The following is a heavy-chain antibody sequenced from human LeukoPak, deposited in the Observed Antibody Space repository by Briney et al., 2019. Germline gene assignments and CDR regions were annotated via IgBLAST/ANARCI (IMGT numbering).Heavy chain of an antibody. CDR2: IYDSGST. CDR1: GGSIRSGSHY. J-gene: IGHJ4*02. Sequence: PSETLSLTCTVSGGSIRSGSHYWASVRQPPGKGREWIGSIYDSGSTYYNPSLENRITIAIDTSKYHLSLKLSSLSAAATSVYYCAKRDDSGGNLVDLWGQGTLVTVS. D-gene: IGHD3-22*01. V-gene: IGHV4-39*02. CDR3: AKRDDSGGNLVDL.